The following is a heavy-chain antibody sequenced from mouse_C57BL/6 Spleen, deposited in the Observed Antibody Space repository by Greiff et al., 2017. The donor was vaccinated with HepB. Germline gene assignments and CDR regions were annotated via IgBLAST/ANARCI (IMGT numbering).Heavy chain of an antibody. D-gene: IGHD1-1*01. CDR1: GYTFTSYG. V-gene: IGHV1-81*01. CDR2: IYPRSGNT. Sequence: VMLVESGAELARPGASVKLSCKASGYTFTSYGISWVKQRTGQGLEWIGEIYPRSGNTYYNEKFKGKATLTADKSSSTAYMELRSLTSEDSAVYFCARYDTTVVEENWYFDVWGTGTTVTVSS. CDR3: ARYDTTVVEENWYFDV. J-gene: IGHJ1*03.